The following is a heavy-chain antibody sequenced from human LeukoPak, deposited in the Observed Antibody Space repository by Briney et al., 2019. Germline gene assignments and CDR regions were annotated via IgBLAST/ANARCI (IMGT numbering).Heavy chain of an antibody. CDR2: ISSSGSTI. Sequence: PGGSLRLSCAASGFTFSSYEMNWVRQAPGKGLEWVSYISSSGSTIYYADSVKGRFTISRDNAKNSLYLQMNSLRAEDTAVYYCARSRGYSYGYIDPFDYWGQGTPVTVSS. CDR1: GFTFSSYE. CDR3: ARSRGYSYGYIDPFDY. J-gene: IGHJ4*02. V-gene: IGHV3-48*03. D-gene: IGHD5-18*01.